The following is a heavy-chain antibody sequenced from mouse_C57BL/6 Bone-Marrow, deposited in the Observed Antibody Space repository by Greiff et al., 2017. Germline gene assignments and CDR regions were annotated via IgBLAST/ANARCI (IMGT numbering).Heavy chain of an antibody. Sequence: EVKVVESGGDLVKPGGSLKLSCAASGFTFSSYGMSWVRQTPDKRLEWVATISSGGSYTYYPDSVKGRFTISRDNAKNTLYLQMSSLKSEDTAMYYCARHGYYDAMDYWGQGTSVTVSS. CDR1: GFTFSSYG. CDR2: ISSGGSYT. D-gene: IGHD2-2*01. J-gene: IGHJ4*01. CDR3: ARHGYYDAMDY. V-gene: IGHV5-6*01.